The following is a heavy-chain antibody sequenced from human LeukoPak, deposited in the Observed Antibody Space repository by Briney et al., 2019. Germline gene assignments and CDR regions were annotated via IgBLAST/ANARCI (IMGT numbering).Heavy chain of an antibody. CDR1: GFTFSSYG. Sequence: GGSLRLSCAASGFTFSSYGMHWVRKTPGKGLEWVAVISYDGSNKYYADSVKGRFTISRDNTKKTLYLQMNSLRAEDSAVYYCAKAVYGAVADLFDYWGQGTLVTVSS. CDR3: AKAVYGAVADLFDY. D-gene: IGHD6-19*01. CDR2: ISYDGSNK. J-gene: IGHJ4*02. V-gene: IGHV3-30*18.